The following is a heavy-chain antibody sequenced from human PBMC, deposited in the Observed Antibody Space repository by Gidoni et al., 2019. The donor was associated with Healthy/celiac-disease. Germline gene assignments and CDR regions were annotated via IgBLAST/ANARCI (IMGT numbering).Heavy chain of an antibody. V-gene: IGHV3-23*01. CDR2: ISGSGGST. D-gene: IGHD3-22*01. CDR3: AKDFDSVVIFAVGYYFDY. J-gene: IGHJ4*02. Sequence: EVQLLESGGGLVQPGGSLRLSCAASGFTFSSYAMSWVRQAPGKGLEWVSAISGSGGSTYYADSVKGRFTISRDNSKNTLYLQMNSLRAEDTAVYYCAKDFDSVVIFAVGYYFDYWGQGTLVTVSS. CDR1: GFTFSSYA.